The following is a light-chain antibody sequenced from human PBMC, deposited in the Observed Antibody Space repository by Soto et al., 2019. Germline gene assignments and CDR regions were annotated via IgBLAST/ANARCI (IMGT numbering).Light chain of an antibody. CDR1: QSVSSY. CDR2: DAS. V-gene: IGKV3-11*01. Sequence: EIVLTQSPATLSLSPGVRATLSCRASQSVSSYLAWYQQKPGQAPRLLIYDASNRVTGIPARFSGSGSGTDFTLTISSLEPEDFAVYYCQQRSNWPRGTFGQGTRWIS. CDR3: QQRSNWPRGT. J-gene: IGKJ1*01.